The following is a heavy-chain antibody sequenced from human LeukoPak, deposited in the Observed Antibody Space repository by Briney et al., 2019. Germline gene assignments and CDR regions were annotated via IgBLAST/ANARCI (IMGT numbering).Heavy chain of an antibody. CDR2: IYSGGST. J-gene: IGHJ4*02. CDR3: AWSRTKASTFDY. D-gene: IGHD3-3*01. CDR1: GFTVSSNY. V-gene: IGHV3-53*01. Sequence: GGSLRLSCAASGFTVSSNYMSWVRQAPGKGLEWVSVIYSGGSTYYADSVKGRFTISRDNSKNTLYLQVNSLRAEDTAVYYCAWSRTKASTFDYWGQGTLVTVSS.